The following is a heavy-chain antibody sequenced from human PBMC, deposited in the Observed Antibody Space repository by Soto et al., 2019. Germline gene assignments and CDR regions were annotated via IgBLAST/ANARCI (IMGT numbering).Heavy chain of an antibody. D-gene: IGHD2-15*01. Sequence: WETLSLTCAVYGGSFSGYYWSWIRQPPGKGLEWIGEINHSGSTNYNPSLKSRVTISVDTSKNQFSLKLSSVTAADTAVYYCARGVVAATGKFDYWGQGTLVTVSS. V-gene: IGHV4-34*01. CDR1: GGSFSGYY. J-gene: IGHJ4*02. CDR3: ARGVVAATGKFDY. CDR2: INHSGST.